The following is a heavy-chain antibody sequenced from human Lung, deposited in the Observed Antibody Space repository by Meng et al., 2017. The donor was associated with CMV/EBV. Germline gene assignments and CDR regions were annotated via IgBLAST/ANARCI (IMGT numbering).Heavy chain of an antibody. J-gene: IGHJ4*02. D-gene: IGHD2-15*01. CDR2: IRDKAATYST. Sequence: SCAASGFSFSDNYMDWFRQAPGKGLECVGRIRDKAATYSTEYAASVRGRFTISRDDSKNSLYLQMNSLKIEDTAVYYCVKDFLGAGDFWGQGTPVT. V-gene: IGHV3-72*01. CDR3: VKDFLGAGDF. CDR1: GFSFSDNY.